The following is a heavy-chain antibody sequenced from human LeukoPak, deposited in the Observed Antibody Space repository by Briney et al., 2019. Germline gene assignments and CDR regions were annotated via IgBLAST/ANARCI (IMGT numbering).Heavy chain of an antibody. CDR1: GGSFSGYY. Sequence: SETLSLTCAVYGGSFSGYYWSWIRQPPGKGLEWIGEINHSGSTNYNPSLKSRVTISVDTSKNQFSLKLSSVTAADTAVYYCARGQKRPRRGGYFDYWGQGTLVTVSS. CDR3: ARGQKRPRRGGYFDY. CDR2: INHSGST. D-gene: IGHD3-16*01. J-gene: IGHJ4*02. V-gene: IGHV4-34*01.